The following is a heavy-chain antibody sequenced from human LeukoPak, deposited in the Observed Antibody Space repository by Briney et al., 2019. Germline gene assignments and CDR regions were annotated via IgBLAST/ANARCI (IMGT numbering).Heavy chain of an antibody. CDR3: ARGTALPGVDY. CDR2: INHDGSEK. D-gene: IGHD3-10*01. CDR1: GFTFSSYA. J-gene: IGHJ4*02. Sequence: GGSLRLSCAASGFTFSSYAMHWVRQAPGRLEWVANINHDGSEKNYVDSVEGRFTITRDNTKKSLYLQMNSLGAEDTAVYYCARGTALPGVDYWGQGTLVIVSS. V-gene: IGHV3-7*01.